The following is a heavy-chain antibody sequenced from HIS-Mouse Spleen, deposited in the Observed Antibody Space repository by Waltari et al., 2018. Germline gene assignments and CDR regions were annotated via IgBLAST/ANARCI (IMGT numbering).Heavy chain of an antibody. CDR2: IYYSGST. CDR1: GGSISSSSYY. J-gene: IGHJ2*01. V-gene: IGHV4-39*07. CDR3: AREIPYSSSWYDWYFDL. Sequence: QLQLQESGPGLVTPSETLSLTCTVPGGSISSSSYYWGWVRQRPGKGLEWIGSIYYSGSTYYNPSLKSRVTISVDTSKNQFSLKLSSVTAADTAVYYCAREIPYSSSWYDWYFDLWGRGTLVTVSS. D-gene: IGHD6-13*01.